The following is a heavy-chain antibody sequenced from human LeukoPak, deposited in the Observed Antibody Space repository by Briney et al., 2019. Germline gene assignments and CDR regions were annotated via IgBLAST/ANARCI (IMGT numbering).Heavy chain of an antibody. D-gene: IGHD3-22*01. V-gene: IGHV3-11*01. CDR1: GFTFSDYY. Sequence: PGGSLRLSCAASGFTFSDYYMSWIRQAPGKGLEWVSYISSSGSTIYYADSVKGRFTISRDNAKNSLYLQMNSLRAEDTAVYYCAGEPINYYDSSGSKSFGMDVWGQGTTVTVSS. CDR3: AGEPINYYDSSGSKSFGMDV. CDR2: ISSSGSTI. J-gene: IGHJ6*02.